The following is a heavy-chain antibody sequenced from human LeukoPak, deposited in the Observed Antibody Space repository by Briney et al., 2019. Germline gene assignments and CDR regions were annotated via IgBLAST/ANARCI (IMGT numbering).Heavy chain of an antibody. Sequence: GESLRLSCAASGFTFSSYAMSWVRQAPGKGLEWVSAISGSGGSTYYADSVKGRFTISRDNSKNTLYLQMNSLRAEDTAVYYCAKSRRITIFGVVITDYYYYGMDVWGQGTTVTVSS. J-gene: IGHJ6*02. D-gene: IGHD3-3*01. CDR1: GFTFSSYA. V-gene: IGHV3-23*01. CDR3: AKSRRITIFGVVITDYYYYGMDV. CDR2: ISGSGGST.